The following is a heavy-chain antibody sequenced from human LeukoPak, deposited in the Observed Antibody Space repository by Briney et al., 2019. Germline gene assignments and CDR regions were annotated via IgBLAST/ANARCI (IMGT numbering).Heavy chain of an antibody. CDR2: IYYSGST. CDR1: GGSISSYY. V-gene: IGHV4-59*01. D-gene: IGHD3-3*01. Sequence: SSETLSLTCTVSGGSISSYYWSWIRQPPGKGLEWIGYIYYSGSTNYTPSLKSRVTISVDTSKNQFSLKLSSVTAADTAVYYCARSAPYLLRFLEYHFDYWGQGTLVTVSS. CDR3: ARSAPYLLRFLEYHFDY. J-gene: IGHJ4*02.